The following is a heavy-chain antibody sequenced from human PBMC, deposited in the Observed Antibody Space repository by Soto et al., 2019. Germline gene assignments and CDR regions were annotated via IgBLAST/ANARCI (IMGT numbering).Heavy chain of an antibody. CDR3: ARGGKFLEWLLLRTDVDV. Sequence: EVQLVESGGGLVQPGGSLRLSCAASGFTFSSYWMSWVRQAPGKGLEWVANIKQDGSEKYYVDSVKGRFTISRDNAKNSLYLQMNSLKAEDTAVYYCARGGKFLEWLLLRTDVDVWGKVTTVTVSS. D-gene: IGHD3-3*01. CDR1: GFTFSSYW. V-gene: IGHV3-7*01. CDR2: IKQDGSEK. J-gene: IGHJ6*04.